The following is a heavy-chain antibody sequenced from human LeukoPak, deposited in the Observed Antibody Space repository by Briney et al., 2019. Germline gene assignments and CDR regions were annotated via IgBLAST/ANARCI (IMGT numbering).Heavy chain of an antibody. CDR3: AGRDGYNLAFDY. Sequence: PSETLSLTCTVSGGSVSSENYYWSWIRQPPGKGLEWIGYIYYSGSTYYNPSLKSRVTISVDTSKNQFSLKLSSVTAADTAVYYCAGRDGYNLAFDYWGQGTLVTVSS. CDR2: IYYSGST. CDR1: GGSVSSENYY. V-gene: IGHV4-39*01. D-gene: IGHD5-24*01. J-gene: IGHJ4*02.